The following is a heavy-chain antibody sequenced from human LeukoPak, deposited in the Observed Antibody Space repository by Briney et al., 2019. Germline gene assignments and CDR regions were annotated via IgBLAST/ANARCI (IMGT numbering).Heavy chain of an antibody. CDR3: ARPIAAAGTGAFDI. CDR2: IYHSGST. Sequence: SETLSLTCTLSGYSISSGYYWGWIRQPPGKGLEWIGSIYHSGSTYYNPSLKSRVTISVDTSKNQFSLKLSSVTAADTAVYYCARPIAAAGTGAFDIWGQGTMVTVSS. V-gene: IGHV4-38-2*02. D-gene: IGHD6-13*01. J-gene: IGHJ3*02. CDR1: GYSISSGYY.